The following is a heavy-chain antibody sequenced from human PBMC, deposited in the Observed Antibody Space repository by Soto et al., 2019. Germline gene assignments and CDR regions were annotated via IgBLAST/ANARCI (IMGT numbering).Heavy chain of an antibody. J-gene: IGHJ5*02. CDR1: GGSFSGYY. D-gene: IGHD3-9*01. CDR2: INHSGST. CDR3: ARGKSGFVRYFDWLPTNNWFDP. Sequence: NPSETLSLTCTVYGGSFSGYYWSWIRQPPGKGLEWIGEINHSGSTNYNPSLKSRVTISVDTSKNQFSLKLSSVTAADTAVYYCARGKSGFVRYFDWLPTNNWFDPWGQGTLVTVSS. V-gene: IGHV4-34*01.